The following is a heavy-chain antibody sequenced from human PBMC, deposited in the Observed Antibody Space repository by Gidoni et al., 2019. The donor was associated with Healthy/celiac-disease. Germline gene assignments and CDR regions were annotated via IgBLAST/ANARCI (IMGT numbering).Heavy chain of an antibody. V-gene: IGHV3-33*01. D-gene: IGHD3-9*01. J-gene: IGHJ4*02. CDR3: AREIDSLYYFDY. CDR2: IWYDGSNK. CDR1: GFTFSSYG. Sequence: QVQLVESGGGVVQPGRSLRLSCAASGFTFSSYGMHWVRQAPGQGLEWVAVIWYDGSNKYYADSVKGRFTISRDNSKNTLYLQMNSLRAEDTAVYYCAREIDSLYYFDYWGQGTLVTVSS.